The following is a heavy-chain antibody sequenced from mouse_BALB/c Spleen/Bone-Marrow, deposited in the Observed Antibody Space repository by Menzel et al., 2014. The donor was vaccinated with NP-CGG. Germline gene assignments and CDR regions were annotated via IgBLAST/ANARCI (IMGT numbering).Heavy chain of an antibody. CDR3: AREASTTARFAY. CDR1: AYSITSGYG. J-gene: IGHJ3*01. V-gene: IGHV3-1*02. Sequence: EVKLMESGPVLVKPSQSLSLTCTVTAYSITSGYGWHWFRQFPGNKLEWMGYIHYSGSTHCIPSLKSRISITRDTSKNQFFLQLNSVTTEDTATYYCAREASTTARFAYWGQGTLVTVSA. CDR2: IHYSGST. D-gene: IGHD1-2*01.